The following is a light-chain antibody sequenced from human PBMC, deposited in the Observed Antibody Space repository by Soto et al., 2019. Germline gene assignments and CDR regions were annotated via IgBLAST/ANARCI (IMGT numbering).Light chain of an antibody. J-gene: IGLJ2*01. CDR3: SAYTSTNTVI. Sequence: QSALPQPASVSGSPGQSVSISCTTSSSDFGGHNLVSWYQHHPGRAPNLLIYAVTNRPSGVPDRFSGSKSGSTASLIISGLRSEDEADYYCSAYTSTNTVIFGGGTQLTVL. CDR1: SSDFGGHNL. V-gene: IGLV2-14*03. CDR2: AVT.